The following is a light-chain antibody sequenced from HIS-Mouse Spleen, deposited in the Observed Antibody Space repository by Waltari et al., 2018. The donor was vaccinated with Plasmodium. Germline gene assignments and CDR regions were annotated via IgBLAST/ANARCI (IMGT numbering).Light chain of an antibody. CDR3: QQYYSYPYT. CDR1: QGISSY. V-gene: IGKV1-8*01. Sequence: AIRMTQSPSSFSASTGDRFTIPCRASQGISSYLAWYQQKPGKAPKLLIYAASTLQSGVPSRFSGSGSGTDFTLTISCLQSEDFATYYCQQYYSYPYTFGQGTKLEIK. CDR2: AAS. J-gene: IGKJ2*01.